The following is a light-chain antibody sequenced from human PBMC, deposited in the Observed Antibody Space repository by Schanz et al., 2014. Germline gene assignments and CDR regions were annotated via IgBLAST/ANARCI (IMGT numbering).Light chain of an antibody. J-gene: IGKJ4*01. CDR1: QSVTSW. Sequence: EIVLTQSPATLSLSPGERATLSCRASQSVTSWLAWYQQKPGQAPRLLIYDASNRATGIPARFSGSGSGADFTLTISRLEPEDFAVYYCQQYGSFPPTFGGGTKVEIK. CDR2: DAS. V-gene: IGKV3-11*01. CDR3: QQYGSFPPT.